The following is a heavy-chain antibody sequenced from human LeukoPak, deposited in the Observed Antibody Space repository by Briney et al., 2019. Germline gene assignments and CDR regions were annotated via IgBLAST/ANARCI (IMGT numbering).Heavy chain of an antibody. CDR1: GGTFSSYA. Sequence: SVKVSCKASGGTFSSYAISWVRQAPGQGLEWMGRIIPILGIANYAQKFQGRVTITADKSTSTAYMEMSSLRSEDTAVYYCARVWSGYDSRAHFDYWGQGTLVTVSS. D-gene: IGHD5-12*01. J-gene: IGHJ4*02. V-gene: IGHV1-69*04. CDR3: ARVWSGYDSRAHFDY. CDR2: IIPILGIA.